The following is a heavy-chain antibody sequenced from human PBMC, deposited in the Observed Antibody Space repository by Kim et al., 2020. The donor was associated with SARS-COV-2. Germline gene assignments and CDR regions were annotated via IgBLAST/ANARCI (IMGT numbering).Heavy chain of an antibody. Sequence: ADTVKGRFTISRDNSKNTLYLQMNSLRAEDTAVYYCARVRYFDWLDAFDIWGQGTMVTVSS. V-gene: IGHV3-53*01. CDR3: ARVRYFDWLDAFDI. D-gene: IGHD3-9*01. J-gene: IGHJ3*02.